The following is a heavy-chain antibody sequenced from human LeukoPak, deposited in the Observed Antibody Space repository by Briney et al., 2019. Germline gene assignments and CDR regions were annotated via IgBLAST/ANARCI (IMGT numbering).Heavy chain of an antibody. CDR2: IWYDGSNK. J-gene: IGHJ4*02. CDR1: GFTFSSYG. CDR3: ARARPEGDFDY. V-gene: IGHV3-33*01. D-gene: IGHD3-10*01. Sequence: PGGSLRLSCAASGFTFSSYGMHWVRQAPGKGLEWVAVIWYDGSNKYYPGSVKGRFTISRENAKNSLYLQMNSLRAGDTAVYYCARARPEGDFDYWGQGTLVTVSS.